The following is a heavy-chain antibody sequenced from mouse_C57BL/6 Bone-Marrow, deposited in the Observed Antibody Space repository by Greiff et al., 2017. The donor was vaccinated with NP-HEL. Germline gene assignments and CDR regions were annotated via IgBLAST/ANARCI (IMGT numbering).Heavy chain of an antibody. CDR1: GFSLTSYG. CDR2: IWSGGST. CDR3: ARRPHYYGSSYCAMDY. V-gene: IGHV2-2*01. J-gene: IGHJ4*01. Sequence: VKLMESGPGLVQPSQSLSITCTVSGFSLTSYGVHWVRQSPGKGLEWLGVIWSGGSTDYNAAFISRLSISKDNSKSQVFFKMNSLQADDTAIYYCARRPHYYGSSYCAMDYWGQGTSVTVSS. D-gene: IGHD1-1*01.